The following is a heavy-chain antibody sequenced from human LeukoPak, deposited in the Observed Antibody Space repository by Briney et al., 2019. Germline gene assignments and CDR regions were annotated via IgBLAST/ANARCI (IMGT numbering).Heavy chain of an antibody. Sequence: SETLSLTCTVSGGSISSSSYYWGWIRQPPGKGLEWTGSIYYSGSTYYNPSLKSRVTISVDTSKNQFSLKLSSVPAADTAVYYCPRLSRRSGYYLVGSDYWGQGTLVTVSS. CDR1: GGSISSSSYY. D-gene: IGHD3-22*01. J-gene: IGHJ4*02. V-gene: IGHV4-39*01. CDR2: IYYSGST. CDR3: PRLSRRSGYYLVGSDY.